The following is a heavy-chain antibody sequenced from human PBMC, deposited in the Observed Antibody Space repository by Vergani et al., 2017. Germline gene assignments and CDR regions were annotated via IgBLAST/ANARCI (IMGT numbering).Heavy chain of an antibody. Sequence: QVQLVQSGAEVKKPGASVKVSCKASGYTFTGYYMHWVRQAPGQGLEWMGWINPNSGGTNYAQKFQGRVTMTRDTSISTAYMELSRLRSDDTAVYYCASPLSAGYYYYYYMDVWGKGTTVTVSS. D-gene: IGHD6-13*01. CDR2: INPNSGGT. J-gene: IGHJ6*03. V-gene: IGHV1-2*02. CDR1: GYTFTGYY. CDR3: ASPLSAGYYYYYYMDV.